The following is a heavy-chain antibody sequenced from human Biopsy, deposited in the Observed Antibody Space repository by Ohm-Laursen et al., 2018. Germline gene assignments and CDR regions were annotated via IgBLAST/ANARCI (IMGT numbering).Heavy chain of an antibody. D-gene: IGHD6-25*01. Sequence: LSLTCAASGFKFDEFAMHWVRQTPGKGLEWVSAINWNSDRVDYADSVKGRFTISRDNAKSSLYLEMNSLRSEDTAFYYCTKRRTAVRPFDSWGHGTLVTVSS. CDR1: GFKFDEFA. CDR3: TKRRTAVRPFDS. CDR2: INWNSDRV. J-gene: IGHJ4*01. V-gene: IGHV3-9*01.